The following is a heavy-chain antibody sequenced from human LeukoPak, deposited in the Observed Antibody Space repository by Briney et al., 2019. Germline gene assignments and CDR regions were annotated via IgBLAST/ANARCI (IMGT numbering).Heavy chain of an antibody. CDR3: ARDVGTGYSSSWYYHFDY. Sequence: ASVKVSCKASGYTFTSYGISWVRQAPGQGLEWMGWISAYNGNTNYAQKLQGRVTMTTDTSTSTAYMELRSLRSDDTAVYYCARDVGTGYSSSWYYHFDYWGQGTLVTVSS. J-gene: IGHJ4*02. V-gene: IGHV1-18*01. CDR2: ISAYNGNT. CDR1: GYTFTSYG. D-gene: IGHD6-13*01.